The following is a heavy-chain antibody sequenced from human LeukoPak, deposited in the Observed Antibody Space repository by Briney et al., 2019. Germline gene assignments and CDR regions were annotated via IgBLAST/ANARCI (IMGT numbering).Heavy chain of an antibody. V-gene: IGHV4-31*11. Sequence: SETLSLTCAVYGGSFSGYYWSWIRQHPGKDLEWIGYIYYSGSAYYNPSLESRVTISIDTSKNQFSLNLNSVTAADTAVYYCTRDNIRSGRYYHNWFDPWGQGTLVTVSS. CDR3: TRDNIRSGRYYHNWFDP. J-gene: IGHJ5*02. CDR1: GGSFSGYY. CDR2: IYYSGSA. D-gene: IGHD3-10*01.